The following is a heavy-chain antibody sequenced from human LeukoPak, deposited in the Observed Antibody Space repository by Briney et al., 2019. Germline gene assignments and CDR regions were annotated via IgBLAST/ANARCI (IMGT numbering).Heavy chain of an antibody. J-gene: IGHJ4*02. D-gene: IGHD3-22*01. Sequence: PGGSLRLSCAASGFTLSDYYMSWIRQAPGKGLEWVSYISSSGSTIYYADSVKGRFTISRDNAKNSLYLQMNSLRAEDTAVYYCARDRRNYYDSSGLDYWGQGTLVTVSS. V-gene: IGHV3-11*01. CDR1: GFTLSDYY. CDR3: ARDRRNYYDSSGLDY. CDR2: ISSSGSTI.